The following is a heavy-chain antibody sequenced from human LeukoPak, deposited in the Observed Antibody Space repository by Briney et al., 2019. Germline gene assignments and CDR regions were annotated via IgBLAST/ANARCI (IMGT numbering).Heavy chain of an antibody. D-gene: IGHD3-16*02. Sequence: ASVKVSCKASGYTFTGYYMHWVRQAPGQGLEWMGWINPNSGGTNYAQKFQGRVTMTRDTSISTSYMELSRLRSDDTAVYYCARVGDYVWGSYRYTRQLDYWGQGTLVTVSS. CDR1: GYTFTGYY. V-gene: IGHV1-2*02. CDR2: INPNSGGT. J-gene: IGHJ4*02. CDR3: ARVGDYVWGSYRYTRQLDY.